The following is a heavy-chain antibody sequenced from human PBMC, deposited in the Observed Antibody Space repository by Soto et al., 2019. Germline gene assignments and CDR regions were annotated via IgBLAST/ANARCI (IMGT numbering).Heavy chain of an antibody. CDR2: INAGNGNT. D-gene: IGHD3-3*01. Sequence: ASVKVSCKASGYTFTSYAMHWVRQAPGQRLEWMGWINAGNGNTKYSQKFQGRVTITRDTSASTAYMELSSLRSEDTAVYYCAREKEDYDFWSGYQHEFDYWGQGTLVTVSS. CDR1: GYTFTSYA. J-gene: IGHJ4*02. CDR3: AREKEDYDFWSGYQHEFDY. V-gene: IGHV1-3*01.